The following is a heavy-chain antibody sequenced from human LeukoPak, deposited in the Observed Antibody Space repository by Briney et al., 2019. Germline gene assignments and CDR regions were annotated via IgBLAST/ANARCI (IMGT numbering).Heavy chain of an antibody. V-gene: IGHV1-2*06. D-gene: IGHD3-16*01. CDR1: GYTFSDYY. CDR2: INPNTGAT. Sequence: ASVKVPCKASGYTFSDYYVHWVRQAPGQGLEWMGLINPNTGATSILQKFQGRVTMTRDTSTTTVYMELTRLSFDDTAVYYCARGERFFYFDYWGQGTLVSVSS. CDR3: ARGERFFYFDY. J-gene: IGHJ4*02.